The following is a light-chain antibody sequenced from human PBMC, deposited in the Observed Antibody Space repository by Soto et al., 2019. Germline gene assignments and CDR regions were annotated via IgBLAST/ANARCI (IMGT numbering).Light chain of an antibody. Sequence: QSVLTQPASVSGSPGQSITISCTGTSSDVGGYNYVSWYQQHPDKAPKLIIYEVSNRPSGVSNRFSGSKSSNTASLTISGLQAEDEADYYCSSFTTSTTLEVFGGGTQLTVL. CDR3: SSFTTSTTLEV. CDR1: SSDVGGYNY. V-gene: IGLV2-14*01. J-gene: IGLJ3*02. CDR2: EVS.